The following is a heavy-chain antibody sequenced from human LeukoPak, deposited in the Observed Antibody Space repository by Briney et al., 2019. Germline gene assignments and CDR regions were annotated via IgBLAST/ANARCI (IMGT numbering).Heavy chain of an antibody. V-gene: IGHV3-48*02. D-gene: IGHD2-15*01. CDR3: AGRHCSDGGCYFAGADPFDY. CDR1: GFTFSSYS. CDR2: INSSTSTI. J-gene: IGHJ4*02. Sequence: PGGSLRLSCAASGFTFSSYSMNWVRQAPGKGLEWVSYINSSTSTINYADSVTGRFTIFRDTAKNSLYLQMNSLRDEDTAVYFCAGRHCSDGGCYFAGADPFDYWGQGTFVTVSS.